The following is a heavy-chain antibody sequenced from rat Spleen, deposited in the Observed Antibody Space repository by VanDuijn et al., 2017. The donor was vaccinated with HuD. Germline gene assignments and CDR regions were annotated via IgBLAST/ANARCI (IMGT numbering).Heavy chain of an antibody. CDR3: TTGITLV. D-gene: IGHD1-2*01. J-gene: IGHJ2*01. V-gene: IGHV5-20*01. CDR1: GFTFSDYY. Sequence: EVQLVESGGGLVQPGKSMKLSCAASGFTFSDYYMAWVRQAPAKGLEWVATITYDGSSTYYRDSVRGRFTISRYNAKSTLYLQMDSLGSGDTATYYCTTGITLVWGRGVMVTVSS. CDR2: ITYDGSST.